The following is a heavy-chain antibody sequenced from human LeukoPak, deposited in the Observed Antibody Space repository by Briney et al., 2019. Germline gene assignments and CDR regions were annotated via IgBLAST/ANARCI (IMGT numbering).Heavy chain of an antibody. Sequence: GASVKVSCKTSGFTFSNSAMQWVRQARGQRLEWIGWIIVGSGRTHYAQNLQERITITRDMSTNTAYMELSSLRSEDTAVYYCAAELYSGTYGRCCSFAFWGQGTQVTVSS. CDR3: AAELYSGTYGRCCSFAF. CDR2: IIVGSGRT. D-gene: IGHD1-26*01. V-gene: IGHV1-58*02. J-gene: IGHJ4*02. CDR1: GFTFSNSA.